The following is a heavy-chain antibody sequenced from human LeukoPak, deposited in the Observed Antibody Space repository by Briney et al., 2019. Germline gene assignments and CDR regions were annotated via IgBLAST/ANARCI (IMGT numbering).Heavy chain of an antibody. Sequence: GRSLRLSCAASGFTFSSYSMNWVRQAPGEGLEWVSTIIGSGGSTYYTGSVTGRFTISRDKSKNTVYLQMNSLRAEDTAVYYCAKERGYGYNHIDYWGQGTLVTVSS. CDR3: AKERGYGYNHIDY. CDR1: GFTFSSYS. D-gene: IGHD5-24*01. V-gene: IGHV3-23*01. J-gene: IGHJ4*02. CDR2: IIGSGGST.